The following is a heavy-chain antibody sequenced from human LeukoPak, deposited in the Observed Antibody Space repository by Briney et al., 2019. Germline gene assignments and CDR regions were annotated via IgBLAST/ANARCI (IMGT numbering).Heavy chain of an antibody. D-gene: IGHD6-13*01. V-gene: IGHV1-24*01. CDR3: VTRAFIAGPDS. Sequence: ASVKVSCKVSGDTLTELSMHWVRQAPGKGLEWMGSFDPDDGETHFAQSFQGRVTMTEDISTDTAYMELISLRSEDTAVYFCVTRAFIAGPDSWGQGTLVIVSS. CDR2: FDPDDGET. J-gene: IGHJ4*02. CDR1: GDTLTELS.